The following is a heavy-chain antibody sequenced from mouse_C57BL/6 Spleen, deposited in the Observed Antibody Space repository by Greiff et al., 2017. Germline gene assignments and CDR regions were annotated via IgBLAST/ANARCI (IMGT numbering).Heavy chain of an antibody. D-gene: IGHD1-1*01. CDR3: ARTGLITTDWYFDV. CDR2: IYPGDGDT. J-gene: IGHJ1*03. CDR1: GFAFSDSW. Sequence: QVQLQQSGPELVKPGASVKISCTASGFAFSDSWMNWVNQRPGTGLEWIGRIYPGDGDTNYPGKFKGKATLTADKSSSTAYMQLSSLTSEDSAVYFCARTGLITTDWYFDVWGTGTTVTVSS. V-gene: IGHV1-82*01.